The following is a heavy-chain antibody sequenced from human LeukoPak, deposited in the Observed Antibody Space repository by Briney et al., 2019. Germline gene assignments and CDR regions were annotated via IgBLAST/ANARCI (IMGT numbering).Heavy chain of an antibody. CDR3: ARDQRVHCSGGSCYSSLYYYGMDV. Sequence: GGSLRLSCAASGFTFSSYAMHWVRQAPGKGLEWVAVISYDGSNKYYADSVKGRFTISRDNSKNTLYLQMNSLRAEDTAVYYCARDQRVHCSGGSCYSSLYYYGMDVWGQGTTVTVSS. CDR2: ISYDGSNK. CDR1: GFTFSSYA. V-gene: IGHV3-30-3*01. D-gene: IGHD2-15*01. J-gene: IGHJ6*02.